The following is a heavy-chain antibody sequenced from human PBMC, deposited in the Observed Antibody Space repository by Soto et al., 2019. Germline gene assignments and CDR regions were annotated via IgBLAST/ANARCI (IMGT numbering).Heavy chain of an antibody. D-gene: IGHD3-22*01. Sequence: PSETLSLTCAVYGGSFSGYYWSWIRQPPGKGLEWIGEINHSGSTNYNPSLKSRVTISVDTSKNQFSLKLSSVTAADTAVYYCARGPYSQPTMIVVVPFDYWGQGTLVTVSS. CDR2: INHSGST. V-gene: IGHV4-34*01. CDR1: GGSFSGYY. J-gene: IGHJ4*02. CDR3: ARGPYSQPTMIVVVPFDY.